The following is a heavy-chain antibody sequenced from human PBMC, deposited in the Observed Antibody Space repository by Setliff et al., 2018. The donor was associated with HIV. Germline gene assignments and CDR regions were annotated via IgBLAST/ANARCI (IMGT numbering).Heavy chain of an antibody. CDR1: GGTFNTYA. CDR2: IIPLFPTS. V-gene: IGHV1-69*13. CDR3: ARGPPYFGSGSRPVAFDI. Sequence: ASVKVSCKASGGTFNTYAISWVRQAAGQGLEWMGGIIPLFPTSTYAQKFQGRVTMTADESTSTTYMDLNNLRSEDTAVYYCARGPPYFGSGSRPVAFDIWGQGTMVTVSS. J-gene: IGHJ3*02. D-gene: IGHD3-10*01.